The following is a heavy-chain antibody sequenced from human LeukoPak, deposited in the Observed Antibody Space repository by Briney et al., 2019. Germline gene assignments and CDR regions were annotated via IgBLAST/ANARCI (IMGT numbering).Heavy chain of an antibody. CDR1: GGSISSGGYS. D-gene: IGHD2-2*01. Sequence: SETLSLTCAVSGGSISSGGYSWSWIRQPPGKGLEWIVYIYHSGSTYYNPSLKSRVTISVDRSKNQFSLKLSSVTAADTAVYYCARGYCSSTSCADAFDIWGQGTMVTVSS. V-gene: IGHV4-30-2*01. J-gene: IGHJ3*02. CDR2: IYHSGST. CDR3: ARGYCSSTSCADAFDI.